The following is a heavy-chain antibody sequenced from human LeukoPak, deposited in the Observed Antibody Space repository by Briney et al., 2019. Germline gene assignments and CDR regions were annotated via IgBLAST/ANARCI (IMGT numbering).Heavy chain of an antibody. J-gene: IGHJ6*03. CDR1: GGTFSSYA. CDR2: IIPIFGTA. CDR3: ASSPAAAGRYYYYYYMDV. Sequence: SVKVSCKASGGTFSSYAISWVRQAPGQGLEWMGGIIPIFGTANYARKFQGRVTITTDESTSTAYMELSSLRSEDTAVYYCASSPAAAGRYYYYYYMDVWGKGTTVTVSS. V-gene: IGHV1-69*05. D-gene: IGHD6-13*01.